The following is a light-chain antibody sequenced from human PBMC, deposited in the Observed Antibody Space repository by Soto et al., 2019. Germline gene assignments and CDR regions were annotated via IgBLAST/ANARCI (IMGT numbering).Light chain of an antibody. V-gene: IGKV1-39*01. Sequence: DIRMTQSPSSLSASVGDRVTITCRASQSISNYLNWYQQKPGKAPKLLIYAASSLLSGVPSRFSGSGSGTDFTLTISSLQPEDFVTYYCQQSFSAPRTFGQGTKVEIK. CDR1: QSISNY. J-gene: IGKJ1*01. CDR3: QQSFSAPRT. CDR2: AAS.